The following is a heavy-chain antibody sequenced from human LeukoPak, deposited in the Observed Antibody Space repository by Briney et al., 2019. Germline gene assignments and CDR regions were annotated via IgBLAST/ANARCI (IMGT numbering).Heavy chain of an antibody. V-gene: IGHV3-30-3*01. Sequence: GGSLRLSCVGSGFTSIAYALTWARQAPGKGLEWVAVISLDGNNEYYADSVKGRFSLSRDNSMNTLYLQLNSLRTEDTAMYYCARDLSGYWTYDYWGQGTLVTVSS. J-gene: IGHJ4*01. CDR2: ISLDGNNE. D-gene: IGHD1-1*01. CDR1: GFTSIAYA. CDR3: ARDLSGYWTYDY.